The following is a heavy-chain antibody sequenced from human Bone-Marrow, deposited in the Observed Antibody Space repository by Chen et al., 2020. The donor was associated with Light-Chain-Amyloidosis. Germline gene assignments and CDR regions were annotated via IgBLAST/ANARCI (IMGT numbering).Heavy chain of an antibody. CDR1: GYSFTDYY. CDR2: INPNSGGT. CDR3: ARESWQTSPDSFDL. Sequence: QVQVVQSGAEVKKPGASVRVSCKASGYSFTDYYMHCVRQAPGQGLEWVGWINPNSGGTHYAQKFQGRVTMTRETSIGTAYMELKKLTSDDTGVYYCARESWQTSPDSFDLWGQGTRVTVSS. V-gene: IGHV1-2*02. J-gene: IGHJ3*01.